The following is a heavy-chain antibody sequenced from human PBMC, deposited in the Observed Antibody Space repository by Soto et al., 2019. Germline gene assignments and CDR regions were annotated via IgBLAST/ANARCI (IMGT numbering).Heavy chain of an antibody. V-gene: IGHV4-59*01. D-gene: IGHD3-9*01. CDR3: ARGVGSSPPRY. CDR2: IYDSGSP. J-gene: IGHJ4*02. CDR1: GGSISVYY. Sequence: SETLSLTCTLSGGSISVYYWSWIRQSPGQGLEWIGYIYDSGSPYYNPSLKTRVTISADTSKNQISLKLTSATAADTAVYFCARGVGSSPPRYWGRGTLVTVSS.